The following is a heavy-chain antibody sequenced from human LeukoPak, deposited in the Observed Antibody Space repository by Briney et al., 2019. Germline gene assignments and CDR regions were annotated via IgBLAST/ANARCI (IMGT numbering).Heavy chain of an antibody. V-gene: IGHV3-64D*06. CDR1: GFTFSSYA. J-gene: IGHJ4*02. Sequence: GGSLGLSCSASGFTFSSYAMHWVRQAPGKGLEYVSAISSNGGSTYYADSVKGRFTISRDNSKNTLYLQMSSLRAEDTAVYYCVKDCILAAAGYYFDYWGQGTLVTVSS. D-gene: IGHD6-13*01. CDR2: ISSNGGST. CDR3: VKDCILAAAGYYFDY.